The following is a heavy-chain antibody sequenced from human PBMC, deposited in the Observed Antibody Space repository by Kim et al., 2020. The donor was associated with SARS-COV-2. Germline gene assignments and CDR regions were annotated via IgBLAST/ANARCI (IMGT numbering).Heavy chain of an antibody. CDR1: KFIFNDYA. V-gene: IGHV3-23*01. CDR3: ARLGATEVGASMAYYD. CDR2: ITASGRVT. J-gene: IGHJ6*01. D-gene: IGHD1-26*01. Sequence: GGSLRLSCAASKFIFNDYAMMWVRQVPGKGLEWVSGITASGRVTYYGDSVRGRLTISRDHSKNTLFLQMNSLRTEDTAVYFCARLGATEVGASMAYYD.